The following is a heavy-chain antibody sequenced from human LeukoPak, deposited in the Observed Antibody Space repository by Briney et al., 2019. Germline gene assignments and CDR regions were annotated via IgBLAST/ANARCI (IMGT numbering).Heavy chain of an antibody. D-gene: IGHD6-13*01. CDR3: TTPDRYSSSWYRGDALDI. Sequence: GGSLRLSCVASGFSFSNAWMSWVRQAPGKGLEWVGRIKSKTDGGIIDYAAPVKGRFTISRDDSKTTLYLQMNSLKTEDTAVYYCTTPDRYSSSWYRGDALDIWGQGTMVTVSS. V-gene: IGHV3-15*01. CDR1: GFSFSNAW. CDR2: IKSKTDGGII. J-gene: IGHJ3*02.